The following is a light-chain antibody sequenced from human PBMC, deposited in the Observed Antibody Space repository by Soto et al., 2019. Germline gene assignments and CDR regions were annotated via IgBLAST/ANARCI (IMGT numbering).Light chain of an antibody. V-gene: IGLV2-14*03. CDR2: DVT. CDR1: SSDIGGYKY. J-gene: IGLJ2*01. CDR3: TSYASSSTPVV. Sequence: QSALTQPASVSGSPGQSITISCTRTSSDIGGYKYVSWYQHHPGTAPKLMIYDVTNRPSGVSNRFSGSKSGNTASLTISGLQAEDEGDYYCTSYASSSTPVVFGGGTKLTVL.